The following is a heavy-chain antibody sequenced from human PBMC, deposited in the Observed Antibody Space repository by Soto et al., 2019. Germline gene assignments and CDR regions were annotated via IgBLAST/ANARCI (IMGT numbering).Heavy chain of an antibody. CDR2: IYPDDSAT. V-gene: IGHV5-51*01. CDR1: GYSFTSYW. J-gene: IGHJ4*02. D-gene: IGHD5-12*01. CDR3: ARHPGDGYNWEVFDY. Sequence: PGESLKISCKGSGYSFTSYWIGWVRQMPGKGLAWMGIIYPDDSATRYSPSFQGQVTISADKSISTGYLQWSSLKASDTATYYCARHPGDGYNWEVFDYWGQGTLVTVSS.